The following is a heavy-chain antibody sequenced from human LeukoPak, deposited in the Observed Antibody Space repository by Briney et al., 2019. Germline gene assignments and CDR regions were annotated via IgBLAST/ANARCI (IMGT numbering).Heavy chain of an antibody. J-gene: IGHJ4*02. CDR3: ARDLGSGWYVFDY. CDR2: ISSSGSTI. V-gene: IGHV3-11*01. CDR1: GFTFRDYY. Sequence: GGSLRHSCAEPGFTFRDYYMSWIRQAPGKGLEWVSYISSSGSTIYYADSVKGRFTISRDNAKNSLYLQMNSLRAEDTAVYYCARDLGSGWYVFDYWGQGTLVTVSS. D-gene: IGHD6-19*01.